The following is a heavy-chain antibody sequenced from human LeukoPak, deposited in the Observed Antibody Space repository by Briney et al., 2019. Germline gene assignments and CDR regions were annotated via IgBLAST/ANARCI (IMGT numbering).Heavy chain of an antibody. V-gene: IGHV4-34*01. CDR2: INHSGST. CDR3: AREEMATISDAFDI. CDR1: GGSFSGYY. J-gene: IGHJ3*02. D-gene: IGHD5-24*01. Sequence: SETLSLTCAVYGGSFSGYYWSWIRQPPGKGLEWIGEINHSGSTNYNPSLKSRVTILVDTSKNQFSLKLSSVTAADTAVYYCAREEMATISDAFDIWGQGTMVTVSS.